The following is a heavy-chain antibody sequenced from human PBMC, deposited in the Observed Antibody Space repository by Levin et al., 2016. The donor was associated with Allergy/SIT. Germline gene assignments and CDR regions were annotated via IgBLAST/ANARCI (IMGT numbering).Heavy chain of an antibody. D-gene: IGHD3-10*01. V-gene: IGHV3-21*01. CDR2: ISSSSSYI. J-gene: IGHJ5*02. CDR1: GLTFSSYS. Sequence: GGSLRLSCAASGLTFSSYSMNWVRQAPGKGLEWVSSISSSSSYIYYADSVKGRFTISRDNAKNSLYLQMNSLRAEDTAVYYCVEGSGSYPTPNWFDPWGQGTLVTVSS. CDR3: VEGSGSYPTPNWFDP.